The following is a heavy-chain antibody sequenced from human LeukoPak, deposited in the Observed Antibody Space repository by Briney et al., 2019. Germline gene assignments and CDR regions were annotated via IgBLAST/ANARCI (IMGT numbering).Heavy chain of an antibody. CDR1: GYTFTSDY. D-gene: IGHD3-3*01. V-gene: IGHV1-46*01. CDR3: ARRSRFLDY. Sequence: ASVKVSCKASGYTFTSDYIHWLRQAPGQGLEWLGIINPSGGRTSYGQNFQGRVTMTRDTSTSTVYMELSSLRSEDTAVYYCARRSRFLDYWGQGTLVTVSS. CDR2: INPSGGRT. J-gene: IGHJ4*02.